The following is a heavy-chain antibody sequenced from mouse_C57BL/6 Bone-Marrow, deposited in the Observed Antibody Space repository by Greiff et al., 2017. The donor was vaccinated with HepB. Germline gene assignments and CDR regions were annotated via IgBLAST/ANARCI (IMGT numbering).Heavy chain of an antibody. CDR3: ARCPVTTVVAENCYFDV. D-gene: IGHD1-1*01. CDR1: GFTFSDYG. J-gene: IGHJ1*03. Sequence: EVHLVESGGGLVKPGGSLKLSCAASGFTFSDYGMHWVRQAPEKGLEWVAYISSGSSTIYYADTVKGRFTISRDNAKNTLFLKMTSLRSEDTAKYYCARCPVTTVVAENCYFDVWGTGTTVTVSS. CDR2: ISSGSSTI. V-gene: IGHV5-17*01.